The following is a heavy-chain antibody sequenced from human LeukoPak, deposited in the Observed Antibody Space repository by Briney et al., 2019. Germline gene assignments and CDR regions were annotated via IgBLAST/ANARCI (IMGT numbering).Heavy chain of an antibody. D-gene: IGHD5-18*01. J-gene: IGHJ6*03. Sequence: SVKVSCXASGGTFSSYTISWVRQAPGQGLEWMGRIIPILGIANYAQKFQGRVTITADKSTSTAYMELSSLRSEDTAVYYCARGVIQLWLAPYYYYMDVWGKGTTVTVSS. CDR3: ARGVIQLWLAPYYYYMDV. CDR2: IIPILGIA. V-gene: IGHV1-69*02. CDR1: GGTFSSYT.